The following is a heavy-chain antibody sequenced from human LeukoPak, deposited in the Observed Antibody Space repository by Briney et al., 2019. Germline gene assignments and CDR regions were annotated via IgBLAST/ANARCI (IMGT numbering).Heavy chain of an antibody. J-gene: IGHJ3*02. CDR1: GGSISSYY. Sequence: PSETLSLTCTVSGGSISSYYWSWIRQPPGKGLEWIGSIYYSGSTYYNPSLKSRVTISVDTSKNQFSLKLSSVTAADTAVYYCAREDLRAFDIWGQGTMVTVSS. CDR3: AREDLRAFDI. CDR2: IYYSGST. V-gene: IGHV4-39*07.